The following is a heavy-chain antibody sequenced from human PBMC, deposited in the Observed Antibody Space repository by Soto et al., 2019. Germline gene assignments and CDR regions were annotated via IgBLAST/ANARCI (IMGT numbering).Heavy chain of an antibody. CDR3: ARGSGYYYGMDV. V-gene: IGHV3-13*05. CDR1: GFTFSSYD. J-gene: IGHJ6*02. CDR2: IGTAGDP. D-gene: IGHD3-10*01. Sequence: EVQLVESGGGLVQHGGSLSLSCAASGFTFSSYDMHWVRQATGKGLEWVSAIGTAGDPYDPGSVKGRCTISRENGKYALYLQMNSLRAGDTAVYYCARGSGYYYGMDVWGQGTTVTVSS.